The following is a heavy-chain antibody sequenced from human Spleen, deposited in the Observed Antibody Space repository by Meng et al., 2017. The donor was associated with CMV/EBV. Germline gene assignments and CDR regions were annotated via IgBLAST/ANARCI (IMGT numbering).Heavy chain of an antibody. J-gene: IGHJ6*02. CDR2: IYYSGST. V-gene: IGHV4-59*01. CDR3: ARDGTSGSYLAGMDV. CDR1: GGSISSYY. D-gene: IGHD1-26*01. Sequence: SETLSLTCTVSGGSISSYYWSWIRQPPGKGLEWIGYIYYSGSTNYNPSLKSRVTISVDTSKNQFSLKLSSVTAADTAVYYCARDGTSGSYLAGMDVWGQGTTVTVSS.